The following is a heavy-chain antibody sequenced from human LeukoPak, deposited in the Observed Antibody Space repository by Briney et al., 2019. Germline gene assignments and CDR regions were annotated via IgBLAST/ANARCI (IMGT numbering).Heavy chain of an antibody. Sequence: QPGGSLRLSCAASGFTFSNYAMSWVRQAPGKGLEWVSVIGGSGGTTYYADSVKGRFTVSRDDSKNTLYLQMNSLRAEDTAVYYCAKGDYSYGTVFESWGQGTLVTVSS. CDR2: IGGSGGTT. V-gene: IGHV3-23*01. D-gene: IGHD5-18*01. CDR1: GFTFSNYA. J-gene: IGHJ4*02. CDR3: AKGDYSYGTVFES.